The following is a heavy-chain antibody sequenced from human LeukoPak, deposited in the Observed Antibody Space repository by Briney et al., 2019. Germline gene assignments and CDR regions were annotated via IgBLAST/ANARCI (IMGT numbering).Heavy chain of an antibody. Sequence: SVKVSCKASGGTFRSYAISWVRHAPGQGLEWMGRIIPILGIANYAQKFQGRVTITADKSTSTAYMELSSLRSEDTAVYYCARDPSGVNAFDIWGQGTMVTVSS. CDR2: IIPILGIA. D-gene: IGHD1-26*01. CDR3: ARDPSGVNAFDI. CDR1: GGTFRSYA. V-gene: IGHV1-69*04. J-gene: IGHJ3*02.